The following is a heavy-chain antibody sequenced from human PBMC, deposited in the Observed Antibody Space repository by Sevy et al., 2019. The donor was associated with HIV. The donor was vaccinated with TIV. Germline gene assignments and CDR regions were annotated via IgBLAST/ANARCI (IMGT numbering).Heavy chain of an antibody. J-gene: IGHJ4*02. V-gene: IGHV4-34*01. CDR1: GGSFSAYH. D-gene: IGHD1-1*01. Sequence: SETLSLTCAVYGGSFSAYHWTWVRQPPGRGLEWIGEINHSGSTNYNPSLESRITISVDTSKNQFSLRLTSVTAADTAVYYWARVEHQLDFDSWGQGTLVTVSS. CDR3: ARVEHQLDFDS. CDR2: INHSGST.